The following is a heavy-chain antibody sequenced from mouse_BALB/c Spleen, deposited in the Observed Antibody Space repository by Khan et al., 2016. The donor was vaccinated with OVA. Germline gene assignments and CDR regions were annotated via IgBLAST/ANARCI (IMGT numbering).Heavy chain of an antibody. D-gene: IGHD2-10*01. J-gene: IGHJ4*01. V-gene: IGHV9-3-1*01. CDR1: GYTFTNYG. CDR2: INTYTGAP. CDR3: ARRPYFYYVMVY. Sequence: QIQLVQSGPELKKPGETVKISCKASGYTFTNYGLNWVKQAPGKGLKWMGWINTYTGAPTYADDFKGRFAFSLETSASNVYLQINNLKNEDTATYFCARRPYFYYVMVYWGQGTSVTVSS.